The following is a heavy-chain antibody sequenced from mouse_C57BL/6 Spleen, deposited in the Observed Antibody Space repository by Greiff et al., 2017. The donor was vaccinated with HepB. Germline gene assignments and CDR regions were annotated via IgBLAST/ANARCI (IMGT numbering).Heavy chain of an antibody. Sequence: QVQLKQSGAELMKPGASVKLSCKAPGYTFSGYWIEWVKQRPGHGLEWIGEILPGSGSTNYNEKFKGKATFTADTSSNTAYMQLSSLTTEDSAIYYSAISGYYYDGAWFAYWGQVTLITVSA. CDR1: GYTFSGYW. J-gene: IGHJ3*01. CDR3: AISGYYYDGAWFAY. V-gene: IGHV1-9*01. D-gene: IGHD1-1*01. CDR2: ILPGSGST.